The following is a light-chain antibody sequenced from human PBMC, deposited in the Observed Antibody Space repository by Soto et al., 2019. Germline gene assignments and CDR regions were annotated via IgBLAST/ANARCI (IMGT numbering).Light chain of an antibody. V-gene: IGKV3-11*01. CDR1: QSVSNS. CDR2: DAS. CDR3: RQRSNLIT. J-gene: IGKJ2*01. Sequence: EVVLTQSPATLSLSPGERATLSCRASQSVSNSLAWYQQIPGQAPRLLFYDASNRATGIPARFSGSGSGTDFTLTISRLEPEDFVVYFCRQRSNLITFGQGTKLHIK.